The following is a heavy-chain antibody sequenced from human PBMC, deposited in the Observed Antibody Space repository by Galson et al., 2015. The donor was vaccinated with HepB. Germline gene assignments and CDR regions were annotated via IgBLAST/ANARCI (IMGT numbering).Heavy chain of an antibody. Sequence: SVKVSCKASGYTFTSYGISWVRQAPGKGLEWMGWISAYNGNTNYAQKLQGRVTMTTDTSTSTAYMELRSLRSDDTAVYYCARDKWEQGRGRAFDIWGQGTMVTVSS. D-gene: IGHD1-26*01. CDR3: ARDKWEQGRGRAFDI. CDR1: GYTFTSYG. V-gene: IGHV1-18*04. J-gene: IGHJ3*02. CDR2: ISAYNGNT.